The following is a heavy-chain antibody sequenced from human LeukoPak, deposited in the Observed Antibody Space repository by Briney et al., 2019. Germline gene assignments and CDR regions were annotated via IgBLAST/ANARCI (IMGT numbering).Heavy chain of an antibody. D-gene: IGHD5-18*01. V-gene: IGHV3-23*01. CDR3: TKGTIWLPFDY. CDR1: GFTFSNYA. J-gene: IGHJ4*02. Sequence: GGSLRLSCAASGFTFSNYAMSWARQAPGKGLEWVSAISGSGGSTYYADSVKGRFTISRDNSKNTLYLQMNSLRAEDTAVYYCTKGTIWLPFDYWGQGALVSASS. CDR2: ISGSGGST.